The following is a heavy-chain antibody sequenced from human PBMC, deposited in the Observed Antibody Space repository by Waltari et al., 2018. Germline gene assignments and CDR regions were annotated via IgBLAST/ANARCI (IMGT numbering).Heavy chain of an antibody. CDR1: GFTFSSYG. J-gene: IGHJ4*02. CDR2: ISVGGRYI. CDR3: ARDPYSSGWSDY. Sequence: EVQLVESGGGLVKPGGSLRLSCEASGFTFSSYGMNWVRQAPGKGLEWVSFISVGGRYIYYADSVKGRFTISRDNAKNSLYLQMNSLRAEDTALYYCARDPYSSGWSDYWGQGTLVTVSS. V-gene: IGHV3-21*01. D-gene: IGHD6-19*01.